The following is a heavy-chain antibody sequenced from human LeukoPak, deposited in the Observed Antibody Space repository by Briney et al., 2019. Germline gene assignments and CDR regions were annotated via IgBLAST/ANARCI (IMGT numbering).Heavy chain of an antibody. J-gene: IGHJ4*02. D-gene: IGHD5-12*01. CDR1: GYTFTSYG. CDR2: ISAYNGNT. Sequence: ASVKVSCKASGYTFTSYGISWVRQAPGQGLEWMGWISAYNGNTNYAQKFQGRVTMATDTSTSTAYMELRSLRSDDTAVYYCAGSGDIVATKSFDYWGQGALVTVSS. CDR3: AGSGDIVATKSFDY. V-gene: IGHV1-18*01.